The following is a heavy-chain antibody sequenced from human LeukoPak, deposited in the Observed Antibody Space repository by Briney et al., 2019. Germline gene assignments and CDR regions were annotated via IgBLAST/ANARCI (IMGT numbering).Heavy chain of an antibody. Sequence: SETPSLTCTVSGGSISSGGYYWSWIRQHPGKGLEWIGYIYYSGSTYYNPSLKSRVTISVDTSKNQFSLKLSSVTAADTAVYYCARESYSSSWYGGTYMDVWGKGTTVTVSS. CDR2: IYYSGST. V-gene: IGHV4-31*03. CDR3: ARESYSSSWYGGTYMDV. CDR1: GGSISSGGYY. D-gene: IGHD6-13*01. J-gene: IGHJ6*03.